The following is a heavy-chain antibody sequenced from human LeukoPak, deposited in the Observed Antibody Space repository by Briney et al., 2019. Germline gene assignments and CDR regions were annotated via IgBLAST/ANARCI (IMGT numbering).Heavy chain of an antibody. D-gene: IGHD3-10*01. Sequence: ASVRVSCKASGYTFTSYDINWVRQAPGQGLEWVGWMNPNSGKTGYAQSFQGRVTMTRDTSTDTAYMELNSLRSEDTAVYYCASTWFGELLLDYWGQGTLVTVSS. V-gene: IGHV1-8*01. CDR3: ASTWFGELLLDY. J-gene: IGHJ4*02. CDR2: MNPNSGKT. CDR1: GYTFTSYD.